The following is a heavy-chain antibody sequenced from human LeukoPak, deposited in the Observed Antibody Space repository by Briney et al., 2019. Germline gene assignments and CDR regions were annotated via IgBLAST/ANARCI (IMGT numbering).Heavy chain of an antibody. D-gene: IGHD6-13*01. CDR2: MNPNSGNT. J-gene: IGHJ5*02. Sequence: ASVTVSCKASGYTFTSYDINRVRQAPGQGLEWMGWMNPNSGNTGYAQKFQGRVTMTRNTSISTAYMELSSLRSEDTAVYYCVGSSRTGEFDPWGQGTLVTVSS. V-gene: IGHV1-8*01. CDR1: GYTFTSYD. CDR3: VGSSRTGEFDP.